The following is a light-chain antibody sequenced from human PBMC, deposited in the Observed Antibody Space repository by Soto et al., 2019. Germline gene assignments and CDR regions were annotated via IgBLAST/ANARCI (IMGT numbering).Light chain of an antibody. CDR3: QSYDSSLSGYV. CDR2: GNN. V-gene: IGLV1-40*01. CDR1: SSNIGAGYD. J-gene: IGLJ1*01. Sequence: QSVLTQPPSVSGAPGQRVTISCTGSSSNIGAGYDVHWYQQLPGTAPKLLIYGNNNRPPGVPERVSGSKSGTSASLAITGLQAEDEADYYCQSYDSSLSGYVFGTGTKLTVL.